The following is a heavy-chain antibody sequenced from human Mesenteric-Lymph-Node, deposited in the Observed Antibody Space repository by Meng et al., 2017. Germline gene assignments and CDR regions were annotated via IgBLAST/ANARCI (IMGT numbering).Heavy chain of an antibody. D-gene: IGHD6-19*01. J-gene: IGHJ5*02. Sequence: QVQWLQSGGEEKEPGASVKVSCKASGGTFSSYAISWVRQAPGQGLEWMGGIIPIFGTANYAQKFQGRVTITADESTSTAYMELSSLRSEDTAVYYCARFEVAGTSNWFDPWGQGTLVTVSS. V-gene: IGHV1-69*01. CDR2: IIPIFGTA. CDR3: ARFEVAGTSNWFDP. CDR1: GGTFSSYA.